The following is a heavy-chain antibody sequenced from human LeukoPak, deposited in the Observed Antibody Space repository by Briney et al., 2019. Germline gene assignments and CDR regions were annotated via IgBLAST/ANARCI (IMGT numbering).Heavy chain of an antibody. CDR2: IYTSGST. Sequence: SETLSLTCTVSGGSISGYYWSWIRQPAGKGLEWIGRIYTSGSTNYNPSLKSRVTMSVDTSENQFSLKLTSVTATDTAVYYCAGGGQWLDPFDYWGQGTLVTVSS. J-gene: IGHJ4*02. CDR3: AGGGQWLDPFDY. D-gene: IGHD6-19*01. CDR1: GGSISGYY. V-gene: IGHV4-4*07.